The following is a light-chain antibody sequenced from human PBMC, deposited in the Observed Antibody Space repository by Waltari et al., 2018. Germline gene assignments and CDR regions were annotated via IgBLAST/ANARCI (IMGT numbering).Light chain of an antibody. CDR1: GLPNQY. CDR2: EDN. V-gene: IGLV3-10*01. CDR3: YSTDRTGKQRV. Sequence: SYELTQPPSVSVSPGQTARIPCSGDGLPNQYGYCYQQKSGQAPVLVIYEDNKRRSGIPERFSGSSSGTMVTLTISGAQVEDEGDYYCYSTDRTGKQRVFGGGTKLTVL. J-gene: IGLJ2*01.